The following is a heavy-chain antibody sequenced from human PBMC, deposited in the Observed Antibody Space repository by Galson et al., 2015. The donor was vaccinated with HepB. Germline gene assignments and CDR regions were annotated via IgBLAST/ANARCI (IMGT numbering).Heavy chain of an antibody. CDR1: GFTFSSYA. V-gene: IGHV3-30-3*01. D-gene: IGHD4-23*01. CDR2: ISYDGSNK. J-gene: IGHJ4*02. CDR3: ARDGDYGGTLSHFDY. Sequence: SLRLSCAASGFTFSSYAMHWVRQAPGKGLEWVAVISYDGSNKYYADSVKGRFTISRDNSKNTLYLQMNSLRAEDTAVYYCARDGDYGGTLSHFDYWGQGTLVTVSS.